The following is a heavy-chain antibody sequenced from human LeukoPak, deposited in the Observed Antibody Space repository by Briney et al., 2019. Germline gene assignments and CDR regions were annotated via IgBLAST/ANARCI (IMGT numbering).Heavy chain of an antibody. V-gene: IGHV4-34*01. J-gene: IGHJ5*02. CDR1: GGSFSGYY. D-gene: IGHD2-2*01. Sequence: SETLSLTCAVYGGSFSGYYWSWIRQPPGKGLEWIGEINHSGSTNYNPPLKSRVTISVDTSKNQFSLKLSSVTAADTAVYYCARDHCSSTSCFLPGGWFDPWGQGTLVTVSS. CDR3: ARDHCSSTSCFLPGGWFDP. CDR2: INHSGST.